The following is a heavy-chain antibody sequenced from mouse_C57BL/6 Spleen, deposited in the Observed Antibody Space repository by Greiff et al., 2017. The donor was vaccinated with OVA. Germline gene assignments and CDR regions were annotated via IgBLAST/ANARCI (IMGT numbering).Heavy chain of an antibody. CDR1: GYTFTSYW. CDR3: AILGVDY. V-gene: IGHV1-74*01. Sequence: VQLKQPGAELVKPGASVKVSCKASGYTFTSYWMHWVKQRPGPGLEWIGRIHPADSDTNYNQKFKGKATLTVDNSSSTAYMQLSSLTSEDSAFYYCAILGVDYWGQGTTLTVSS. D-gene: IGHD4-1*01. J-gene: IGHJ2*01. CDR2: IHPADSDT.